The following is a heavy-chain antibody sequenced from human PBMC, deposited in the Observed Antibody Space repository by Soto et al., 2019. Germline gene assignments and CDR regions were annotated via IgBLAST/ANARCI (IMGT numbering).Heavy chain of an antibody. CDR1: GFTFSSYS. J-gene: IGHJ6*02. V-gene: IGHV3-21*01. CDR2: ISSSSSYI. CDR3: ARDGRGTPRYYYYGMDV. D-gene: IGHD1-1*01. Sequence: GGSLRLSCAASGFTFSSYSMNWVRQAPGKGLEWVSSISSSSSYIYYADSVKGRFTISRDNAKNSLYLQMNSLRAEDTAVYYCARDGRGTPRYYYYGMDVWGQGTTVTVSS.